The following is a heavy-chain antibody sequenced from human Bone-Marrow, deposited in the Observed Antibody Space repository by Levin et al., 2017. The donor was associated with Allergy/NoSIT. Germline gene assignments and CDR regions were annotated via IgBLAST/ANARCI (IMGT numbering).Heavy chain of an antibody. CDR2: ITWDDDK. V-gene: IGHV2-70*17. Sequence: SGPTLVKPTQTLTLTCTFSGFSLSTRGMCVSWLRQPPGKTLEWLARITWDDDKFYNTSLKTRLTISKDTSRNQVVLTMTNMDPVDTATYYCALTANTVANYYGLDVWGQGTTVTVSS. CDR1: GFSLSTRGMC. D-gene: IGHD4-11*01. CDR3: ALTANTVANYYGLDV. J-gene: IGHJ6*02.